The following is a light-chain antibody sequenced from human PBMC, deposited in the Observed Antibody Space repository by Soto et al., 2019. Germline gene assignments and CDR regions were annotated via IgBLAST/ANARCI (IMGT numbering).Light chain of an antibody. V-gene: IGKV3-20*01. CDR2: GAS. Sequence: DIVLTQSPGTLSLSPGERATLSCRASQSVSSSYLAWYQQKPGQDPRLLIYGASIRATGIPDRFSGSGSGTDFTLTISRLEPEDFAVYYCQQYGSSPLTFGGGTKVEIK. CDR1: QSVSSSY. CDR3: QQYGSSPLT. J-gene: IGKJ4*01.